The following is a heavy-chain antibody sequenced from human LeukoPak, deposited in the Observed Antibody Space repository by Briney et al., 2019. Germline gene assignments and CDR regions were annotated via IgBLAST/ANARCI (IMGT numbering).Heavy chain of an antibody. CDR2: IKQDGSEK. CDR1: GFTFSSYW. Sequence: GGSLRLSCAASGFTFSSYWMSWVRQAPGKGLEWVANIKQDGSEKYYVDSVKGRFTISRDNAKNSLYLQMNSPRAEDTAVYYCARDESSSGYSSGGSCYSITPGWFDPWGQGTLVTVSS. CDR3: ARDESSSGYSSGGSCYSITPGWFDP. D-gene: IGHD2-15*01. J-gene: IGHJ5*02. V-gene: IGHV3-7*01.